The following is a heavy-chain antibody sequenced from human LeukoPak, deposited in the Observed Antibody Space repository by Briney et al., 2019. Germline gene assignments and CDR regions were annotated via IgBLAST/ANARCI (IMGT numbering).Heavy chain of an antibody. CDR1: GFTFSSYS. J-gene: IGHJ4*02. CDR3: ARAYGYYDSSGYYGY. CDR2: ISSSSSYI. D-gene: IGHD3-22*01. Sequence: GGSLRLSCAASGFTFSSYSMNWVRQAPGKGLEWVSSISSSSSYIYYADSVKGRFTISRDNAKNSLYLQMNSLRAEDTAVYYCARAYGYYDSSGYYGYWGQGTLVTVSS. V-gene: IGHV3-21*01.